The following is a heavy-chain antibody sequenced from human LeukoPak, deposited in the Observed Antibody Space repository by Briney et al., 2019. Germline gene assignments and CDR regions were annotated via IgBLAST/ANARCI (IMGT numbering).Heavy chain of an antibody. CDR3: ARDVRVLTGYREPSDGFDI. CDR1: GGTFSNYA. Sequence: SVTVSCTASGGTFSNYAISWVRQAPGQGLEWMGGIIPVFGTAHYAQKFQGRVTITADKYTTTAYMELSSLRSEDTAVYYCARDVRVLTGYREPSDGFDIWGQGTMVTVSS. V-gene: IGHV1-69*06. D-gene: IGHD3-9*01. CDR2: IIPVFGTA. J-gene: IGHJ3*02.